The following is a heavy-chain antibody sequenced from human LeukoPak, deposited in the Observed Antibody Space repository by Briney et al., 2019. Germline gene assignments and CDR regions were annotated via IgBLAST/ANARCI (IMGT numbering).Heavy chain of an antibody. V-gene: IGHV7-4-1*02. D-gene: IGHD5-18*01. J-gene: IGHJ4*02. Sequence: GASVKVSCKASGYTFTSYGISWVRQAPGQGLEWMGWINTNTGNPTYAQGFFTGRYVFFLDTSASTAYLQINGLKADDTAVYYCGRDPRLGIRGYTYGYIDHWGQGTLLTVAS. CDR3: GRDPRLGIRGYTYGYIDH. CDR1: GYTFTSYG. CDR2: INTNTGNP.